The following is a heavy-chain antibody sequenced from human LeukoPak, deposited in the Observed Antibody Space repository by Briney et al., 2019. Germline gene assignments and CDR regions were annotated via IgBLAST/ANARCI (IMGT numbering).Heavy chain of an antibody. V-gene: IGHV3-23*01. CDR3: VRGTGY. CDR1: GFTFSSYA. CDR2: ITGSGGRT. J-gene: IGHJ4*02. Sequence: GGSLRLSCAASGFTFSSYAMSWVRQAPGKGPEWVSGITGSGGRTYYADSVKGRFTISRDNSKNTLYLQMSSLRADDTAVYYCVRGTGYWGQGTLVTVSS.